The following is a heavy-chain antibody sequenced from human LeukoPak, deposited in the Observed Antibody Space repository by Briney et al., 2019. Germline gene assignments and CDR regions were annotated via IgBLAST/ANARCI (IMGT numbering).Heavy chain of an antibody. CDR1: GFTFSSYS. V-gene: IGHV3-48*01. Sequence: GGSLRLSCAASGFTFSSYSMNWVRQAPGKGLEWVSYISSSSSTIYYADSVKGRFTISRDNAKNSLYLQMNSLRAEDTAVYYCARENRYSYGFNYYYYMDVWGKGTTVNVSS. D-gene: IGHD5-18*01. CDR3: ARENRYSYGFNYYYYMDV. CDR2: ISSSSSTI. J-gene: IGHJ6*03.